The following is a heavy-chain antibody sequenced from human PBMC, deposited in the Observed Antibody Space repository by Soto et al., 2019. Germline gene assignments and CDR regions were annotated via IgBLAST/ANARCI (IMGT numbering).Heavy chain of an antibody. CDR2: ISGSGGST. CDR3: ANYYYGSGSYYNAWVDY. J-gene: IGHJ4*02. Sequence: GGSLRLSCAASGFTFSSYAMSWVRQAPGKGLEWVSAISGSGGSTYYADSVKGRFTISRDNSKNTLYLQMNSLRAEDTAVYYCANYYYGSGSYYNAWVDYWGQGTLVTVSS. D-gene: IGHD3-10*01. CDR1: GFTFSSYA. V-gene: IGHV3-23*01.